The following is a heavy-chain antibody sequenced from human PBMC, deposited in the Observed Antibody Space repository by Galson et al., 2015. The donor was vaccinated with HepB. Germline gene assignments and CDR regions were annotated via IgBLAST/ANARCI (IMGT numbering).Heavy chain of an antibody. CDR1: GFTFHDYA. D-gene: IGHD6-19*01. CDR2: ISWNGVRA. J-gene: IGHJ4*02. V-gene: IGHV3-20*04. CDR3: VRGPRWLVGGFGDY. Sequence: SLRLSCAASGFTFHDYAISWVRQAPGKGLEWVSGISWNGVRAGYADSLKGRFTISRDNAKNSLCLQMNSLRAEDTALYYCVRGPRWLVGGFGDYWGQGTLVTVSS.